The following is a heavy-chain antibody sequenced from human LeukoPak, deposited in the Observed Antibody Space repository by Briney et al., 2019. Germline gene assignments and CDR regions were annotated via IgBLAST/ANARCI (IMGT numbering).Heavy chain of an antibody. Sequence: ASVKVSCKASGGTFSSYAISWVRQAPGQGLEWMGRIIPILGIANYAQKFQGRVTITADKSTSTAYMELSSLRSEDTAVYYCARVLVVPAAILGYWYWFDPWGQGTLVTVSS. CDR2: IIPILGIA. V-gene: IGHV1-69*04. CDR3: ARVLVVPAAILGYWYWFDP. J-gene: IGHJ5*02. CDR1: GGTFSSYA. D-gene: IGHD2-2*02.